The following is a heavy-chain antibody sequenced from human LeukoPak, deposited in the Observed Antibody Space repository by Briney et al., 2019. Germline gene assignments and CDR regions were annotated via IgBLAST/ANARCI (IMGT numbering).Heavy chain of an antibody. CDR3: ARGPYDY. CDR2: INPNSGDT. Sequence: GASVKVSCKASGYTFTGFYIHWVRQAPGQGLEWMGWINPNSGDTNDAQKFQGGVTMTTDTSINTAYMDLKRLRSADSAIYYCARGPYDYWGQGTLVTVSS. J-gene: IGHJ4*02. V-gene: IGHV1-2*02. CDR1: GYTFTGFY.